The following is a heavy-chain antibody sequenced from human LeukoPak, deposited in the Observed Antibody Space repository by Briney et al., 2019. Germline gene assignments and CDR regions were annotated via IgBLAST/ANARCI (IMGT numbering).Heavy chain of an antibody. J-gene: IGHJ4*02. CDR3: ARTSFGDYAYDY. CDR2: INGNSGGT. V-gene: IGHV1-2*06. D-gene: IGHD4-17*01. Sequence: GPSVKLSCKASGYTFIGYYMHWVRQAPGQGLEWMGRINGNSGGTNYAQRFQGRVTMTRDTSISTAYMELSKLRSDDTAVYYCARTSFGDYAYDYWGQGTLVTVSS. CDR1: GYTFIGYY.